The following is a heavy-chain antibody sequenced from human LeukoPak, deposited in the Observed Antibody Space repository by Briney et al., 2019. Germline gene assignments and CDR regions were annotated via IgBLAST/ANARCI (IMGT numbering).Heavy chain of an antibody. V-gene: IGHV3-7*01. CDR1: GFTFSSYW. J-gene: IGHJ6*02. CDR3: ARAKGSYYYGMDV. CDR2: IKQDGSEK. Sequence: GGSLRLSCAASGFTFSSYWMSWVRQAPGKGLEWVANIKQDGSEKYYVDSVKGRFTISRDNANNSLYLQMNSLRAEDTAVYYCARAKGSYYYGMDVWGQGTTVTVSS.